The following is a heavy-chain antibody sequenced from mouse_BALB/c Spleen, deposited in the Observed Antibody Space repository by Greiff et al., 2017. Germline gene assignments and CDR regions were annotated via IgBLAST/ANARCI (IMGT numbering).Heavy chain of an antibody. J-gene: IGHJ1*01. CDR1: GYSITSDYA. CDR3: AREDGYFPYWYFDV. Sequence: DVKLQESGPGLVKPSQSLSLTCTVTGYSITSDYAWNWIRQFPGNKLEWMGYISYSGSTSYNPSLKSRISITRDTSKNQFFLQLNSVTTEDTATYYCAREDGYFPYWYFDVWGAGTTVTVSS. V-gene: IGHV3-2*02. D-gene: IGHD2-3*01. CDR2: ISYSGST.